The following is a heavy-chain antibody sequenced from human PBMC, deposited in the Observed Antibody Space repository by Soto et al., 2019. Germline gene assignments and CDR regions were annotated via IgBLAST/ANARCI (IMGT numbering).Heavy chain of an antibody. D-gene: IGHD2-2*01. CDR3: AKGVVPADYYGMDV. CDR1: GFTFSSYG. J-gene: IGHJ6*02. CDR2: ISYDGSNK. V-gene: IGHV3-30*18. Sequence: GGSLRLSCAASGFTFSSYGMHWVRQAPGKGLEWVAVISYDGSNKYYADSVKGRFTISRDNSKNTLYLQMNSLRAEDTAVYYCAKGVVPADYYGMDVWGQGTTVTVSS.